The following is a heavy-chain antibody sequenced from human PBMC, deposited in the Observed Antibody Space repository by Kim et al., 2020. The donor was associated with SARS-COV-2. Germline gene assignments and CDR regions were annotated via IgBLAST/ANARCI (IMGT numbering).Heavy chain of an antibody. CDR2: ISYDGSNK. CDR1: GFTFSSYA. CDR3: AKLGRYSSSWWQTYYYGMDV. V-gene: IGHV3-30*04. D-gene: IGHD6-13*01. Sequence: GGSLRLSCAASGFTFSSYAMHWVRQAPGKGLEWVAVISYDGSNKYYADSVKGRFTISRDNSKNTLYLQMNSLRAEDTAVYYCAKLGRYSSSWWQTYYYGMDVWGQGTTVTVSS. J-gene: IGHJ6*02.